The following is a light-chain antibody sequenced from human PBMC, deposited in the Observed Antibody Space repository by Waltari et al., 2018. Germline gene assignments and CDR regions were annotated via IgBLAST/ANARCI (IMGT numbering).Light chain of an antibody. V-gene: IGKV1-39*01. CDR2: AAS. CDR1: QSISSY. J-gene: IGKJ2*01. Sequence: DIQITQSPSSLSASVGDRVTITCRASQSISSYLNWYQQKPGKAPKLLIYAASSLQSGVPSRFTGSGSGTDFTLTISSLQPEDFATYYCQQSYITPGTFGQGTKLEIK. CDR3: QQSYITPGT.